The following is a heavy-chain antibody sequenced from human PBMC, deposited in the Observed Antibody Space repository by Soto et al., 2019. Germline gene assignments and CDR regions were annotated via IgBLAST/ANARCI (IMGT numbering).Heavy chain of an antibody. D-gene: IGHD1-26*01. CDR3: AKDRYSGTETLWYFDL. Sequence: QVQLVESGGGVVQPGRSLRLSCAASGFTFSSYGMHWVRQAPGKGLEWVAVISYDGSNKYYADSVKGRFTISRDNSKNTLYLQMNSLRAEDTAVYYCAKDRYSGTETLWYFDLWGRGTLVTVSS. V-gene: IGHV3-30*18. CDR1: GFTFSSYG. J-gene: IGHJ2*01. CDR2: ISYDGSNK.